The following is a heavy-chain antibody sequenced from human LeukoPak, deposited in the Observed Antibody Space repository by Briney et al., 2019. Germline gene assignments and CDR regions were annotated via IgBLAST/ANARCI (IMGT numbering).Heavy chain of an antibody. CDR1: GGTFSSYA. J-gene: IGHJ4*02. CDR2: IIPIFGTA. V-gene: IGHV1-69*05. Sequence: SVKVSXKASGGTFSSYAISWVRQAPGQGLEWMGRIIPIFGTANYAQKFQGRVTITTDESTSTAYMELSSLRSEDTAVYYCARSKRGDGYNNYTPHYFDYWGQGTLVTVSS. CDR3: ARSKRGDGYNNYTPHYFDY. D-gene: IGHD5-24*01.